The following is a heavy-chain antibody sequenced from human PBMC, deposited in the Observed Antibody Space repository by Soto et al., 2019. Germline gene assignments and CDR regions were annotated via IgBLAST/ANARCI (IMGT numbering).Heavy chain of an antibody. D-gene: IGHD3-9*01. J-gene: IGHJ5*02. CDR3: ARDIFSSYYDILTGPGWFDP. Sequence: GGSLRLSCAASGFTFSSYGMHCVRQAPGKGLEWVAVIWYDGSNKYYADSVKGRFTISRDNSKNTLYLQMNSLRAEDTAVYYCARDIFSSYYDILTGPGWFDPWGQGTLVTVS. CDR1: GFTFSSYG. V-gene: IGHV3-33*01. CDR2: IWYDGSNK.